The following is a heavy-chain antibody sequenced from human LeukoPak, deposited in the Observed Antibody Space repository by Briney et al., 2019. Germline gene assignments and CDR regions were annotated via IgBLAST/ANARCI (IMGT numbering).Heavy chain of an antibody. J-gene: IGHJ4*02. CDR1: GFTFNSCW. V-gene: IGHV3-7*01. D-gene: IGHD2-2*01. CDR3: VKDFQPHY. Sequence: GGSLRLSCVASGFTFNSCWMSWVCQAQGKGLEWVANMKEDGSEKSCVGSVKGRFTISRDNAKNSLYLQMDSLRADDTAIYYCVKDFQPHYWGQGTLVTVSS. CDR2: MKEDGSEK.